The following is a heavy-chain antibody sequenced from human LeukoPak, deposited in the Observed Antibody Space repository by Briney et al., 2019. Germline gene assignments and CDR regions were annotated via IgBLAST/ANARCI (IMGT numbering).Heavy chain of an antibody. CDR3: ARYNWNDAVGDY. V-gene: IGHV4-31*03. CDR1: GGSISSGGYY. J-gene: IGHJ4*02. D-gene: IGHD1-1*01. CDR2: IYYSGST. Sequence: SETLSLTCTVSGGSISSGGYYWSWIRQHPGKGLEWIGYIYYSGSTYYNPSLKSRVTISVDTSKNQFSLKLSSVTAADTAVYYCARYNWNDAVGDYWGRGTLVTVSS.